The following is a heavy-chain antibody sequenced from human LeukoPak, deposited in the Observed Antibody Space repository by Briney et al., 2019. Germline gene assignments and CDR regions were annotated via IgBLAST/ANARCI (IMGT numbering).Heavy chain of an antibody. D-gene: IGHD5-12*01. J-gene: IGHJ4*02. CDR3: ARTNGYSGYVSYDY. CDR1: GFNFNTYT. Sequence: GGSLRLSCAASGFNFNTYTMNWVRQAPGKGLEWVSSISSDSSYIYYADAVHGRFTVSRDNAKYSLYLQMNSLRAEDTAVYYCARTNGYSGYVSYDYWGQGTLVTVSS. V-gene: IGHV3-21*01. CDR2: ISSDSSYI.